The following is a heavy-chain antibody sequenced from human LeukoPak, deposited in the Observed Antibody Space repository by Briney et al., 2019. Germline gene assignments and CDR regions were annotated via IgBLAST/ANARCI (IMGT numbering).Heavy chain of an antibody. CDR2: IYYSGIT. V-gene: IGHV4-39*01. J-gene: IGHJ6*03. Sequence: PSETLSLTCTVSDGSITSMSYHWGWIRQPPGKGLEWIGSIYYSGITYYNPSLKNRVTISVDTSKRQFSLKLSSVTAADTAVYYCARHRRGEFWSGLYYYYMDVWAKGTTVTVSS. D-gene: IGHD3-3*01. CDR3: ARHRRGEFWSGLYYYYMDV. CDR1: DGSITSMSYH.